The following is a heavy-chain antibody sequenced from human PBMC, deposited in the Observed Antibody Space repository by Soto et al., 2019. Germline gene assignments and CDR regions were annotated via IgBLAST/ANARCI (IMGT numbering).Heavy chain of an antibody. Sequence: EVQLVESGGGLVQPGGSLRLSCAASGFTFSSYWMHWVRQAPGKGLVWVSRINSDGSSTSYADSVKGRFTISRDNAKNTLYLQMNSLRAEDTAVYYCAREGDIVVVVAEPLAWFDPWGQGTLVTVSS. V-gene: IGHV3-74*01. J-gene: IGHJ5*02. D-gene: IGHD2-15*01. CDR2: INSDGSST. CDR3: AREGDIVVVVAEPLAWFDP. CDR1: GFTFSSYW.